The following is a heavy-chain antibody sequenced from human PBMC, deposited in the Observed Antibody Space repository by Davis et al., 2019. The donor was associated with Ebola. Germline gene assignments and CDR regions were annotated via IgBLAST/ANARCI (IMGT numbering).Heavy chain of an antibody. CDR3: ARDDRRLSYYYYGMDV. Sequence: GGSLRLSCAASGFTFSSYWMSWVRQAPGKGLEWVANIKQNGSEKYYVASVKGRFTISRDNAKNSLYLQMNSLRAEDTAVYYCARDDRRLSYYYYGMDVWGQGTTVTVSS. CDR2: IKQNGSEK. CDR1: GFTFSSYW. D-gene: IGHD6-25*01. V-gene: IGHV3-7*01. J-gene: IGHJ6*02.